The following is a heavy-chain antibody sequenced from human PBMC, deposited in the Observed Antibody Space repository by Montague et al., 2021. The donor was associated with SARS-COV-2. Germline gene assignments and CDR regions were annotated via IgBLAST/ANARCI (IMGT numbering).Heavy chain of an antibody. CDR3: ARGRQHINMVVVVVTGGEYYFDF. CDR1: DGSFSDYS. Sequence: SETLSLTCAVYDGSFSDYSWTWIRQPPGKGLEWIGEINHRGSTNYNPSLKSRVTISVDTSKNQFSLKMTSVTATDTAGYYCARGRQHINMVVVVVTGGEYYFDFWGQGTLVAVSS. D-gene: IGHD3-22*01. CDR2: INHRGST. V-gene: IGHV4-34*01. J-gene: IGHJ4*02.